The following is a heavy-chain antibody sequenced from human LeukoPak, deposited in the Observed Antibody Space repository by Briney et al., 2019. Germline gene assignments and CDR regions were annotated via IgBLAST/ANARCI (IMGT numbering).Heavy chain of an antibody. CDR3: AREAAAGPTDY. V-gene: IGHV1-69*04. Sequence: ASVKVSCKAFGYTFTSYYMHWVRQAPGQGLEWMGRIIPILGIANYAQKFQGRVTITADKSTSTAYMELSSLGSEDTAVYYCAREAAAGPTDYWGQGTLVTVSS. CDR2: IIPILGIA. J-gene: IGHJ4*02. D-gene: IGHD6-13*01. CDR1: GYTFTSYY.